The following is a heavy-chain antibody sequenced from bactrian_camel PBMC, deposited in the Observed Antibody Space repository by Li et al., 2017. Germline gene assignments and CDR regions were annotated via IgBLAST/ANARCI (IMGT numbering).Heavy chain of an antibody. CDR3: ATSQYRGGSNCYIHRLKVEDKW. CDR2: INTDGSI. D-gene: IGHD2*01. J-gene: IGHJ4*01. CDR1: GAWFGGSC. V-gene: IGHV3S55*01. Sequence: HVQLVESGGGSVQAGGSLRLSCAVSGAWFGGSCIAWHRQAPGKEREGVASINTDGSIDFSDSVKGRFTLSKDIAKKTLSLQMNSLKTGDTGMYYCATSQYRGGSNCYIHRLKVEDKWWGQGTQVT.